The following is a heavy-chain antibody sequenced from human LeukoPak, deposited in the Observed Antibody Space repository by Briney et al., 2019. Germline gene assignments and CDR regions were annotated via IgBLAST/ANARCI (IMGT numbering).Heavy chain of an antibody. CDR2: IYTSGST. Sequence: SETLSLTCTVSGGSISSYYWSWIRQPAGKGLEWIGRIYTSGSTNYNPSLKSRVTMSVDTSKNQFSLKLSSVTAADTAVYYCARDRTYYYGSGKDNYYYYYYMDVWGKGTTVTISS. D-gene: IGHD3-10*01. V-gene: IGHV4-4*07. J-gene: IGHJ6*03. CDR1: GGSISSYY. CDR3: ARDRTYYYGSGKDNYYYYYYMDV.